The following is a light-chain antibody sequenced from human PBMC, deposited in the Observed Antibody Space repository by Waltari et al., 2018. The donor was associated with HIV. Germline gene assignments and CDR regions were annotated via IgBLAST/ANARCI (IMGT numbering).Light chain of an antibody. CDR1: SNDVGSYNL. J-gene: IGLJ7*01. CDR3: CSYAGNFTAV. Sequence: QSALTQPASVSGSPGQSITISCTGTSNDVGSYNLVSWYQHHPGKAPKLMIYEVTKRPSGVSNRFSGSKSGNTASLTISGLQAEDEADYYCCSYAGNFTAVFGGGTQLTVL. CDR2: EVT. V-gene: IGLV2-23*02.